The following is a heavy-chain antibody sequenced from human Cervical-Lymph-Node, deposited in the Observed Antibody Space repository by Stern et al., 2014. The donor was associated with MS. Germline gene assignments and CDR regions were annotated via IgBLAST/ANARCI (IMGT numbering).Heavy chain of an antibody. Sequence: EEQLVESGGGLVKPGKSLRLSCDASGFTFSHYSITLVRQAPGKGLEWISSISNNSTHTYYADSVEVLFTISRDSAKDSVSLHMVSLRAEDTAVYYCARARVGDYARSPHLDSWGQGTLVTVSS. CDR2: ISNNSTHT. J-gene: IGHJ4*02. V-gene: IGHV3-21*01. D-gene: IGHD4-17*01. CDR1: GFTFSHYS. CDR3: ARARVGDYARSPHLDS.